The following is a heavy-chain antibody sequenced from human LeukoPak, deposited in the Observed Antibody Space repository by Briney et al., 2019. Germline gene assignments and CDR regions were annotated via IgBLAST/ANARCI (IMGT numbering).Heavy chain of an antibody. D-gene: IGHD6-6*01. CDR3: ARVGSSSRLVLFDP. CDR1: GGSISSGGYY. V-gene: IGHV4-61*08. Sequence: KPSETLSLTCTVSGGSISSGGYYWSWIRQHPGKGLEWIGYIYYSGSTNYNPSLKSRVTISVDTSKNQFSLKLSSVTAADTAVYYCARVGSSSRLVLFDPWGQGTLVTVSS. CDR2: IYYSGST. J-gene: IGHJ5*02.